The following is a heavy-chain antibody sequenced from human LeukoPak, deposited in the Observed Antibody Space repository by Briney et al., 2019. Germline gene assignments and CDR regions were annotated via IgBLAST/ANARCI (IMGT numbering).Heavy chain of an antibody. CDR1: GFTFSSYA. Sequence: GGSLRLSCAASGFTFSSYAMSWVRRAPGKGLEWVSDINGSGGSTYYADSVKGRFTISRDNSKNTRYLQMNSLRAEDTAVYYCAKRYSTGLDPWGQGTLVTVSS. D-gene: IGHD1-26*01. V-gene: IGHV3-23*01. J-gene: IGHJ5*02. CDR2: INGSGGST. CDR3: AKRYSTGLDP.